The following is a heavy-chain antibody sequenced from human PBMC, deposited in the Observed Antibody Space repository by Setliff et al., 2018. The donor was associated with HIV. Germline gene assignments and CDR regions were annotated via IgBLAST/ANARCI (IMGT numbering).Heavy chain of an antibody. V-gene: IGHV3-23*01. Sequence: GGSLRLSCAASGFTFSSYAMSWVRQAPGKGLEWVSGINGNGDSIHYADSVKGRFTMSRDNSKNTLYLQMNSLRAEDTAVYYCARAGVVEGYYYYYYMDVWGKGTTVTVSS. CDR1: GFTFSSYA. CDR2: INGNGDSI. CDR3: ARAGVVEGYYYYYYMDV. D-gene: IGHD2-15*01. J-gene: IGHJ6*03.